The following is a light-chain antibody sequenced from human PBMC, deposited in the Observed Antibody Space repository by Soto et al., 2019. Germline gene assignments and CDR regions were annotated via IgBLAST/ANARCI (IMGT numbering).Light chain of an antibody. Sequence: QSGLTQPPSGSGSPGQSITIPCTGNSSDVGGYNYGSWYQQHPGKAPKLMIYEVSNRPSGVSNRFSGSKSGNTASLTISGLQAEDEADYYCSSYTSSSKVFGTGTKVTV. CDR2: EVS. CDR1: SSDVGGYNY. CDR3: SSYTSSSKV. J-gene: IGLJ1*01. V-gene: IGLV2-14*01.